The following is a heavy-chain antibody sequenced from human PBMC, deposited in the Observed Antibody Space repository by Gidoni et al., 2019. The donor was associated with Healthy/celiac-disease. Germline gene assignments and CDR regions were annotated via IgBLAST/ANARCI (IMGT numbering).Heavy chain of an antibody. V-gene: IGHV3-15*07. CDR2: IKSKTDGGTT. Sequence: EVQLVESGGGLVKHGGSLRLSWAASGCTFSNAWMTWVRQAPGKGLEWVGRIKSKTDGGTTDYAAPVKGRFTISRDDSKNTLYLQLNSLKTEDTAVYYCTTGVNGDYGGYWGQGTLVTVSS. J-gene: IGHJ4*02. D-gene: IGHD4-17*01. CDR3: TTGVNGDYGGY. CDR1: GCTFSNAW.